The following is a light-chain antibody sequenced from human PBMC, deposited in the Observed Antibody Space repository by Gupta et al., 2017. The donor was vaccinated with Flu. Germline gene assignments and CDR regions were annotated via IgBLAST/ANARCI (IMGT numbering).Light chain of an antibody. CDR1: SGSVSTNYY. V-gene: IGLV8-61*01. CDR3: VLYMGSGIWV. CDR2: NTN. J-gene: IGLJ3*02. Sequence: QTVVTQEPSFSVSPGGTVTLTCGLSSGSVSTNYYPSWYQQTPGQAPRTLIYNTNSRSSGVPNRFSGSILGNKAALTITGAQADDECDYYCVLYMGSGIWVFGGGTKLTVL.